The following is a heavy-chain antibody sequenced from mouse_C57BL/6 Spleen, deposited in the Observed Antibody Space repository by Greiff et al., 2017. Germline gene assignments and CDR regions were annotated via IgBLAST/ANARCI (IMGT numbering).Heavy chain of an antibody. D-gene: IGHD2-10*02. CDR2: IYPGSGST. CDR1: GYHFTSYR. V-gene: IGHV1-55*01. Sequence: QVQLQQPGAELVKPGASVKMSCKASGYHFTSYRLTWVKPRTGQGLEWIGDIYPGSGSTSYNETFTSKAALTVDTSSSTAYMQLSSLTSEDSAVYYCSRLGSMNAMDYGGQGTSVTVSS. CDR3: SRLGSMNAMDY. J-gene: IGHJ4*01.